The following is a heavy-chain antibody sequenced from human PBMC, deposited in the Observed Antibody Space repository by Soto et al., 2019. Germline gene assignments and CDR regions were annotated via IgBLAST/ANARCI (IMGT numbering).Heavy chain of an antibody. D-gene: IGHD1-26*01. Sequence: GASVKVSCKASGYTFTGYYMHWVRQAPGQGLEWMGWINPNSGGTNYAQKFQGRVTITADESTSTAYMELSSLRSEDTAVYYCASPKKAEGGSYFDYWGQGTLVTVSS. CDR2: INPNSGGT. CDR1: GYTFTGYY. CDR3: ASPKKAEGGSYFDY. V-gene: IGHV1-2*02. J-gene: IGHJ4*02.